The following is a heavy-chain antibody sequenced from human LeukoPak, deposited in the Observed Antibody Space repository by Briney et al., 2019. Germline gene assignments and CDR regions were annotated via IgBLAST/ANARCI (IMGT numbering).Heavy chain of an antibody. V-gene: IGHV4-34*01. D-gene: IGHD1-26*01. J-gene: IGHJ4*02. CDR1: GESLSKYY. CDR2: INHRGST. Sequence: KSSETQSLTCAVYGESLSKYYWTWIRQSPGKGLEWIGEINHRGSTNQNPSLKSRVTLSVDTSKHQFSLKLTSVTAADAAVYYCASSVGSTDYWGQGTLVTVSS. CDR3: ASSVGSTDY.